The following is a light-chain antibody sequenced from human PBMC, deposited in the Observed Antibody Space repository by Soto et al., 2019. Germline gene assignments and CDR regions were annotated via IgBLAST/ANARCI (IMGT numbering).Light chain of an antibody. CDR3: QQYSSFSS. V-gene: IGKV1-5*01. Sequence: DIQMTQSPSTLSASVGDRVTITCRASQSISTWLAWYQQKPGKAPKFLIFDGSSLQSGVPSRFSGSGSGTEFTLTISSLQPDDFATYYCQQYSSFSSFGQGTKGDIK. CDR1: QSISTW. CDR2: DGS. J-gene: IGKJ1*01.